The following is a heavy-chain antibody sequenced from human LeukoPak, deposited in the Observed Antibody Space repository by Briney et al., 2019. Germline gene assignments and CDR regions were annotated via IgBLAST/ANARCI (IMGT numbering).Heavy chain of an antibody. Sequence: GSLRLSCAASGFTFSSYGMHWVRQAPGKGLEWVAVISYDGSNKYYADSVKGRFTISRDNSKNTLYLQMNSLRAEDTAVYYCAKVTTVTTGDYWGQGTLVTVSS. CDR1: GFTFSSYG. CDR2: ISYDGSNK. CDR3: AKVTTVTTGDY. V-gene: IGHV3-30*18. J-gene: IGHJ4*02. D-gene: IGHD4-17*01.